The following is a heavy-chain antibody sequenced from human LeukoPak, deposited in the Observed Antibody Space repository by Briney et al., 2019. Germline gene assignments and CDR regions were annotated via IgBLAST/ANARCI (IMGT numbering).Heavy chain of an antibody. CDR2: ISAYNGNT. V-gene: IGHV1-18*01. D-gene: IGHD6-13*01. CDR1: SYTFTSYG. CDR3: ARDEGYSSSWYTPHYYYYYMDV. J-gene: IGHJ6*03. Sequence: ASVKVSCKASSYTFTSYGISWVRQAPGQGLEWMGWISAYNGNTNYAQKLQGRVTMTTDTSTSTAYMELRSLRSDDTAVYYCARDEGYSSSWYTPHYYYYYMDVWGKGTTVIISS.